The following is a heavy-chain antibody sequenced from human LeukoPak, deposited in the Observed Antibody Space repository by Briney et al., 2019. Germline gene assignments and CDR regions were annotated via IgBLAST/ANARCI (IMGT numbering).Heavy chain of an antibody. Sequence: PSETLSLTCTVSGGSISSYYWSWIRQPPGKGLEWIGYIYYSGSTNYNPSLKSRVTISVDTSKNQFSLKLSSVTAADTAVYYCARAFDNWNYNVLFDYWGQGTLVTVSP. CDR3: ARAFDNWNYNVLFDY. V-gene: IGHV4-59*01. CDR2: IYYSGST. D-gene: IGHD1-7*01. J-gene: IGHJ4*02. CDR1: GGSISSYY.